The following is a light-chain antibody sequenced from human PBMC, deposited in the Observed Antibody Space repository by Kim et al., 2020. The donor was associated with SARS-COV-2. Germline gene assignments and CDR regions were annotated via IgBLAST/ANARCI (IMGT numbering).Light chain of an antibody. Sequence: QSALTQPASVSGSPGQSITISCTGPSSDVGSYNLVSWYQQHPGKAPKLMIYEGSKRPSGVSNRFSGSKSGNTASLTISGFQAEDEADYHCCSYASSIFYVFGTGTKVTVL. CDR3: CSYASSIFYV. J-gene: IGLJ1*01. CDR1: SSDVGSYNL. CDR2: EGS. V-gene: IGLV2-23*01.